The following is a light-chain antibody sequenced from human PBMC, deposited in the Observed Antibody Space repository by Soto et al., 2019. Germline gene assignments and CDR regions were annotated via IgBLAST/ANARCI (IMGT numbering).Light chain of an antibody. J-gene: IGLJ2*01. Sequence: QPVLTQPASVSGSPGQSITISCTGTSSDVGGYNYVSWYQQHPGKAPKLMIYEVRNRPSGVSSRFSGSKSANTASLTISGLQAEDEADYYCSSYTGSSTSGVVFGGGTKLTVL. V-gene: IGLV2-14*01. CDR3: SSYTGSSTSGVV. CDR2: EVR. CDR1: SSDVGGYNY.